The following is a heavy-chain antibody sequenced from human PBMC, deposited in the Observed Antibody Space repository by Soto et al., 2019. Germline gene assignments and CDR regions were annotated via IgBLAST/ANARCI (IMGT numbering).Heavy chain of an antibody. J-gene: IGHJ6*02. V-gene: IGHV3-30*18. CDR3: AKDSSGTKYYYYGMDV. Sequence: LRLSCAASGFTFSSYGMHWVRQAPGKGLEWVAVISYDGSNKYYADSVKGRFTISRDNSKNTLYLQMNSLRAEDTAVYYCAKDSSGTKYYYYGMDVWGQGTTVTVSS. CDR1: GFTFSSYG. D-gene: IGHD3-22*01. CDR2: ISYDGSNK.